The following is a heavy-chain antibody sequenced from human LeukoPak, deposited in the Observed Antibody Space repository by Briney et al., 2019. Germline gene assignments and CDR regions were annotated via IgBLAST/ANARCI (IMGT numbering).Heavy chain of an antibody. CDR2: IKHDESEK. CDR1: GFSFNSDW. CDR3: TRRLDD. Sequence: PGGSLRLSCAASGFSFNSDWTDWVRQAPGKGLEWVPNIKHDESEKNYLDSVKGRFTISRDNAQNSLYLQMNGLRVEDTAVYYCTRRLDDWGQGTLVTVSS. V-gene: IGHV3-7*01. D-gene: IGHD3-16*01. J-gene: IGHJ4*02.